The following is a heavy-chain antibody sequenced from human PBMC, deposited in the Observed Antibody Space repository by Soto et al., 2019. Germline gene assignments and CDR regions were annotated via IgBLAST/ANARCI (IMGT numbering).Heavy chain of an antibody. D-gene: IGHD2-21*01. CDR1: GYTFTAHY. CDR2: IKPKNGDT. CDR3: ATDLFGDSYFDS. J-gene: IGHJ5*01. Sequence: ASVKVSCQASGYTFTAHYIHWVRQAPGQGLEWMGWIKPKNGDTSLAQKVWGRLTMTRDTSLATAYMDLTRLTSDDTAVYYCATDLFGDSYFDSWGQGTLVTVSS. V-gene: IGHV1-2*02.